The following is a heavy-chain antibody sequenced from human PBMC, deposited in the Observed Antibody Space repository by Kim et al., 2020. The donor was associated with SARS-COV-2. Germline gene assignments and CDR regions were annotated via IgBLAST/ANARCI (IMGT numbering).Heavy chain of an antibody. Sequence: SVKVSCKAPEGAFTSHAFSWVRQAPGQGLEWMGGIMTFLGLKNNTQKFQGRLTITADESADTAYMELNSLTLDDTAVYYCARESIGAAGFDSWGQGTQVTVSA. CDR2: IMTFLGLK. CDR1: EGAFTSHA. CDR3: ARESIGAAGFDS. V-gene: IGHV1-69*13. J-gene: IGHJ4*02. D-gene: IGHD6-13*01.